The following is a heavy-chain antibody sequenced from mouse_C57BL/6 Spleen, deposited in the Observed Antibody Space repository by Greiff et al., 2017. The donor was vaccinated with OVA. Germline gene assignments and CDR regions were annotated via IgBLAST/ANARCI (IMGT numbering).Heavy chain of an antibody. Sequence: QVQLQQPGAELVRPGSSVKLSCKASGYTFTSYWMDWVKQRPGQGLEWIGNIYPSDSETHYNQKFKDKATLTVDKSSSTAYMQLSSLTSEDSAVYYCARSSSSSYYYAMDYWGQGTSVTVSS. CDR3: ARSSSSSYYYAMDY. CDR1: GYTFTSYW. J-gene: IGHJ4*01. D-gene: IGHD1-1*01. CDR2: IYPSDSET. V-gene: IGHV1-61*01.